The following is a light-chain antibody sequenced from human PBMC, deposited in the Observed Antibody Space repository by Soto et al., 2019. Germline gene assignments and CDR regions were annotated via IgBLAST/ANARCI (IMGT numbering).Light chain of an antibody. Sequence: QTVVTQPPSSSASPGESARLTCTLHSDINVGSYNIYWYQQKPGSPPRYLLYYYSDADKGQGSGVPSRFSGSKDASANTGILLISGLQSEDEADYYCMIWPSNAYVFGTGTKLTVL. CDR3: MIWPSNAYV. CDR1: SDINVGSYN. CDR2: YYSDADK. V-gene: IGLV5-37*01. J-gene: IGLJ1*01.